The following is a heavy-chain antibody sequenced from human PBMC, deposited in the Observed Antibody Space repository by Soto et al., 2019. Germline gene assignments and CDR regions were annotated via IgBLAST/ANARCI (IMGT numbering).Heavy chain of an antibody. Sequence: EVQLLESGGGLVQSGGSLRLSCAASGFTFSSYAMNWVRQAPGKGLEWVSVISGSGDSTYYTDSVKGRFTISRDNSKNPLYLQMNSLRAEDTAVYYCARRGPGTYFDYWGQGTLVTVSS. J-gene: IGHJ4*02. CDR1: GFTFSSYA. V-gene: IGHV3-23*01. D-gene: IGHD6-13*01. CDR3: ARRGPGTYFDY. CDR2: ISGSGDST.